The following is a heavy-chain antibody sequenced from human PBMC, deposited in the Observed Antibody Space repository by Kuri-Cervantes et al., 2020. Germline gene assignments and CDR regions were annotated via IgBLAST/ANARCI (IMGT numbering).Heavy chain of an antibody. D-gene: IGHD2/OR15-2a*01. V-gene: IGHV4-34*01. CDR1: GGSFSGYY. CDR3: ARVKIVLRRVAFDI. Sequence: ESLKISCAVCGGSFSGYYWSWIRQPPGKGLEWIGEINHSGSTNYNPSLKSRVTISVDTSKNQFSLKLSSVTAADTAVYYCARVKIVLRRVAFDIWGQGTMVTVSS. CDR2: INHSGST. J-gene: IGHJ3*02.